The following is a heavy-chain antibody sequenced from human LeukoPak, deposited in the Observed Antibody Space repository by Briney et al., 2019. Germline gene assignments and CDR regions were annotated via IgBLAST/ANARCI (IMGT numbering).Heavy chain of an antibody. D-gene: IGHD6-6*01. CDR2: IIPIFGTA. V-gene: IGHV1-69*01. Sequence: SVKVSCKASGGTFSSYAISWVRQAPGQGLEWMGGIIPIFGTANYAQKFQGRVTITADESTSTAYMELSSLRSEDTAVYYCARRNSSSSNAFDIWGQGTMVTVSS. CDR3: ARRNSSSSNAFDI. J-gene: IGHJ3*02. CDR1: GGTFSSYA.